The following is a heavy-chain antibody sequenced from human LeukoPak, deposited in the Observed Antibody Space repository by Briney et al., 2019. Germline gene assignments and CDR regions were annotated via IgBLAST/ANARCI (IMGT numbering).Heavy chain of an antibody. V-gene: IGHV6-1*01. CDR2: TYYRSKWYN. CDR3: ARDLGAAIPSRAIYYYYYGMDV. J-gene: IGHJ6*02. Sequence: SQTLSLTCATSGDSVSSNSAAWNWIRQSPSRGLEWLGRTYYRSKWYNDYAVSVKSRITINPDTSKNQFSLQLNSVTPEDTAVYYCARDLGAAIPSRAIYYYYYGMDVWGQGTTVTVSS. D-gene: IGHD2-2*01. CDR1: GDSVSSNSAA.